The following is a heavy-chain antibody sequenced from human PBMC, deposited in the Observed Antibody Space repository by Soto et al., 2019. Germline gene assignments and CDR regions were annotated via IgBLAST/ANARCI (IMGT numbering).Heavy chain of an antibody. CDR1: GLTLNNFG. CDR2: ISYDGNTR. D-gene: IGHD3-16*01. J-gene: IGHJ4*01. Sequence: GGSLRLSCAVSGLTLNNFGMHWVRQAPGKGPEWVAVISYDGNTRDYADSVKGRFTISRDTSENTLYLRMDKLRVEDTAVYFCVSRIPSWVFDYWGQGTLVTVSS. V-gene: IGHV3-30*03. CDR3: VSRIPSWVFDY.